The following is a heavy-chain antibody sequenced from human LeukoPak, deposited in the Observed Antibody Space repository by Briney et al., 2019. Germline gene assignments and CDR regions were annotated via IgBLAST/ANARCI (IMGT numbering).Heavy chain of an antibody. CDR2: IYCSGST. Sequence: SETLSLTCTVSGGSISSYYWSWIRQPPGKGLEWIGYIYCSGSTNYNPSLKSRVTISVDTSKNQFSLKLSSVTAADTAVYYCARGRGYSYGTANYFDYWGQGTLVTVSS. J-gene: IGHJ4*02. D-gene: IGHD5-18*01. CDR1: GGSISSYY. V-gene: IGHV4-59*01. CDR3: ARGRGYSYGTANYFDY.